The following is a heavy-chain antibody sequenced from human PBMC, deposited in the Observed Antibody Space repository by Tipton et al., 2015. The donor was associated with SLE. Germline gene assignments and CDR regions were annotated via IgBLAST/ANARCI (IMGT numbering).Heavy chain of an antibody. CDR2: INHSGST. J-gene: IGHJ6*03. Sequence: LVKPTETLSLTCAVYGGSFSGYYWSWIRQPPGKGLEWIGEINHSGSTNYNPSLKSRVTISVDTSKNQFSLKLSSVTAADTAVYYCASGDYYMDVWGKGTTVTVSS. CDR1: GGSFSGYY. CDR3: ASGDYYMDV. D-gene: IGHD3-10*01. V-gene: IGHV4-34*01.